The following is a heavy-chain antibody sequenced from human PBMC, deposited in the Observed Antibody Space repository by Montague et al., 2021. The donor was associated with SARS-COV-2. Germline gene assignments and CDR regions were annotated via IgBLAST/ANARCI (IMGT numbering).Heavy chain of an antibody. CDR3: ARRGYTVSDYFDY. CDR1: GFSISSGFY. D-gene: IGHD5/OR15-5a*01. V-gene: IGHV4-38-2*01. Sequence: SETLSLTCSVSGFSISSGFYGAWIRQSPGKGPEWIGTVYHSGYTHYNPSLKGRVTLSIDTSKNKLSLTVTSVTAADTSVYLCARRGYTVSDYFDYWGQGTLVTVSS. J-gene: IGHJ4*02. CDR2: VYHSGYT.